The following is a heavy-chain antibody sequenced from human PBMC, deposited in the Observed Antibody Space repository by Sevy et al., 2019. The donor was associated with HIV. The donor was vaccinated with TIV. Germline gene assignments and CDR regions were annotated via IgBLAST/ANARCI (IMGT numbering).Heavy chain of an antibody. CDR1: GFTFNTHA. CDR3: HGDYDSSQLASYYYYGMDV. J-gene: IGHJ6*02. CDR2: IRGSGGST. V-gene: IGHV3-23*01. Sequence: GGSLRLSCAASGFTFNTHAMNWVRQAPGKGLEWVSTIRGSGGSTYYADSVKGRFTISRDNFKNTLYLQMSSLRAEDTAVYYCHGDYDSSQLASYYYYGMDVWGQGTTVTVSS. D-gene: IGHD3-22*01.